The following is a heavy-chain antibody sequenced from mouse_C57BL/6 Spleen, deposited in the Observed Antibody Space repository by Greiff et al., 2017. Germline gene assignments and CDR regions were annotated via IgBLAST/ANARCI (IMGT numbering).Heavy chain of an antibody. Sequence: EVKLQESGGGLVQPGGSLKLSCAASGFTFSDYGMAWVRQAPRKGPEGVAFISNLAYSSYYADTVTGRFTIAGENAKNTLYLEMSSLRSEDTAMYYCARRDSKGAMDYWGQGTSVTGSS. D-gene: IGHD2-5*01. J-gene: IGHJ4*01. CDR2: ISNLAYSS. CDR3: ARRDSKGAMDY. V-gene: IGHV5-15*01. CDR1: GFTFSDYG.